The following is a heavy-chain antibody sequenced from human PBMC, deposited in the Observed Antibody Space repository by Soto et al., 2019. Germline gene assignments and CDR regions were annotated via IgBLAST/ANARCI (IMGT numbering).Heavy chain of an antibody. CDR2: ITGSGGST. D-gene: IGHD1-26*01. CDR3: AKGLGSGSYAASDS. CDR1: GFTFSSYA. J-gene: IGHJ5*01. V-gene: IGHV3-23*01. Sequence: EVQLLESGGGLVQPGGSLRLSCAASGFTFSSYALSWVRQAPGQGLEWVSAITGSGGSTYYADSVKVRFTISRDNSKNTLSLQMNSLRAEDTAVYYCAKGLGSGSYAASDSWGQGTLVTVSS.